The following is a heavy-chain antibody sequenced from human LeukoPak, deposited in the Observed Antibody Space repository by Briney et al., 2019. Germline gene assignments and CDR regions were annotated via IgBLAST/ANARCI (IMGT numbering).Heavy chain of an antibody. CDR3: ARGSIAVDY. Sequence: GGSLRLSCAASGFTFSSYAMSWVRQAPGKGLEWVSSISSSSYIYYADSVKGRFTISRDNAKNSLYLQMNSLRAEDTAVYYCARGSIAVDYWGQGTLVTVSS. J-gene: IGHJ4*02. CDR2: ISSSSYI. D-gene: IGHD6-13*01. V-gene: IGHV3-21*01. CDR1: GFTFSSYA.